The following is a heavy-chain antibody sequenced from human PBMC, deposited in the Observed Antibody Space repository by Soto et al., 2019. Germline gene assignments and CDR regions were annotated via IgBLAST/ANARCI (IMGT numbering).Heavy chain of an antibody. Sequence: EVQMLESGGGLVQPGGSLRLSCAASGFTFSSYALTWVRQAPGKGLEWVSSITGSGDYTRYTDSVKGRFTITRDNAKNTLFLQMKSLSADDTAIYYCGEDPNGDYFGAFDFWGQGTMVTVSS. V-gene: IGHV3-23*01. D-gene: IGHD4-17*01. J-gene: IGHJ3*01. CDR2: ITGSGDYT. CDR3: GEDPNGDYFGAFDF. CDR1: GFTFSSYA.